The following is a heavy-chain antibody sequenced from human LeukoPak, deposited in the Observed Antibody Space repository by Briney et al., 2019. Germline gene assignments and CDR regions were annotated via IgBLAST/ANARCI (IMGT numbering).Heavy chain of an antibody. V-gene: IGHV1-24*01. CDR1: GYTLTELS. Sequence: ASVKVSCKVSGYTLTELSMHWVRQDPGKGLEWMGGFDPEDGETIYAQKFQGRVTMTEDTSTDTAYMELSSLRSEDTAVYYCATPLWFGELSPRFDYWGQGTLVTVSS. J-gene: IGHJ4*02. CDR2: FDPEDGET. D-gene: IGHD3-10*01. CDR3: ATPLWFGELSPRFDY.